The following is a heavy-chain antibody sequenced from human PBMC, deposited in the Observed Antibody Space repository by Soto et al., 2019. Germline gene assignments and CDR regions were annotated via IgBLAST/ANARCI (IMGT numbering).Heavy chain of an antibody. CDR1: GYALGSYY. J-gene: IGHJ3*01. V-gene: IGHV1-46*01. CDR2: INPYRGTT. Sequence: QAQLVQSGAEVKKPGASVRVSCKASGYALGSYYILWVRQAPGQGLEWMGRINPYRGTTEDPQKFQGRVTLNTDTSTGTVFLELSSLRSEDTAVYYCARVLLATISRYAFDVWSQGTKVIVSS. CDR3: ARVLLATISRYAFDV. D-gene: IGHD3-16*01.